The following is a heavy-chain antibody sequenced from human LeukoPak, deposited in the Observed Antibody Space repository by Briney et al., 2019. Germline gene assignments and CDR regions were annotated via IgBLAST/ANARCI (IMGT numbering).Heavy chain of an antibody. J-gene: IGHJ5*02. V-gene: IGHV4-4*08. D-gene: IGHD6-6*01. CDR3: ARDPSGYSSSSPWFDP. Sequence: SETLSLTCTVSGDSLSSHYWSWIRQPPGKGLEWIGYIYGSGSTHYDPSLRSRVTISEDTSKNQFSLKLTSVTAADTAVYYCARDPSGYSSSSPWFDPWGQGTLVTVSS. CDR1: GDSLSSHY. CDR2: IYGSGST.